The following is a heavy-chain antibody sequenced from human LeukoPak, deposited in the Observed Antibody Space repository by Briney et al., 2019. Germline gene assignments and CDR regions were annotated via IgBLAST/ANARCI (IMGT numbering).Heavy chain of an antibody. Sequence: TLSLTCAVSGGSITSTKYFWGWVRQPPGRELELIGIISSSGTAYYNPSLKSRVTISTDTSKNQFSLKLTSVTAADTAVYYCAGLGVMVLVYQFEYWGRGTPVTVSS. D-gene: IGHD2-8*01. CDR1: GGSITSTKYF. CDR3: AGLGVMVLVYQFEY. J-gene: IGHJ4*02. V-gene: IGHV4-39*07. CDR2: ISSSGTA.